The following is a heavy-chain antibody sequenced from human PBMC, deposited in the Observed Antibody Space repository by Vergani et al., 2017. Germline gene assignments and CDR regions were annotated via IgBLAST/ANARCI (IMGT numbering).Heavy chain of an antibody. J-gene: IGHJ4*02. D-gene: IGHD2-2*01. V-gene: IGHV1-69*04. CDR1: GGTFSSYA. CDR2: IIPILGIA. CDR3: AREYCSSTSCPPGDY. Sequence: QVQLVQSGAEVKKPGSSVTVSCKASGGTFSSYAISWVRQAPGQGLEWMGRIIPILGIANYAQQFQGRVTITADKSTSTAYMELSSLRSADTAVYYCAREYCSSTSCPPGDYWGQGTLVTVSS.